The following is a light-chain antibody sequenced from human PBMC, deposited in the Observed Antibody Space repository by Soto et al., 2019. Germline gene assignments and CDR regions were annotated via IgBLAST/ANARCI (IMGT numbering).Light chain of an antibody. CDR2: GAS. CDR3: QQYGSSPCT. J-gene: IGKJ1*01. Sequence: EIVLTQSPGTLSLSPGERATLSCRASQSVSSSYLAWYQQKPGQAPRLLIYGASSRATGIPDRFSGSGSGTDFTLTISRLEPEDYAVYYCQQYGSSPCTVGHGTKVEIK. V-gene: IGKV3-20*01. CDR1: QSVSSSY.